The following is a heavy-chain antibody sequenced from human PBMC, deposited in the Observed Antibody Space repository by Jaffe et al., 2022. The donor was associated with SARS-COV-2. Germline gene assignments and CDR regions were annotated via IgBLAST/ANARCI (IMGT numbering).Heavy chain of an antibody. CDR1: GFTFDDYA. Sequence: EVQLVESGGGLVQPGRSLRLSCAASGFTFDDYAMHWVRQAPGKGLEWVSGISWNSGSIGYADSVKGRFTISRDNAKNSLYLQMNSLRAEDTALYYCAKDIGYRWIVGAIGFDYWGQGTLVTVSS. D-gene: IGHD1-26*01. CDR3: AKDIGYRWIVGAIGFDY. CDR2: ISWNSGSI. V-gene: IGHV3-9*01. J-gene: IGHJ4*02.